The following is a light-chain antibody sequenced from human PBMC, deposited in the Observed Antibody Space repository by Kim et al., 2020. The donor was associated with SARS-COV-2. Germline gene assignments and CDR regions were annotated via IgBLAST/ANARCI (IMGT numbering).Light chain of an antibody. CDR3: NPRDRNDNVV. CDR1: SLRSYY. V-gene: IGLV3-19*01. J-gene: IGLJ2*01. Sequence: SSELTQDPAESVALGQTVRITCQGDSLRSYYATWYQQKPGQAPILVIYGKNNRPSGIPDRFSSSSSGNTASLTITGTQAGDEADYYFNPRDRNDNVVFG. CDR2: GKN.